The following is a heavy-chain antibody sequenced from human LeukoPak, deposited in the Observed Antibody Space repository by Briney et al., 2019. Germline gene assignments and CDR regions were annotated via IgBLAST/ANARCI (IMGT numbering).Heavy chain of an antibody. Sequence: SETLPLTCTVSGGSISSYYWSWIRQPPGKGLEWIGYIYYSGSTSYNPSLKSRVTILVDTSKNQFSLKLSSVTAADTAVYYCARHERDASLDHALDIWGQGTMVTVSS. CDR3: ARHERDASLDHALDI. CDR2: IYYSGST. J-gene: IGHJ3*02. V-gene: IGHV4-59*08. CDR1: GGSISSYY. D-gene: IGHD5-24*01.